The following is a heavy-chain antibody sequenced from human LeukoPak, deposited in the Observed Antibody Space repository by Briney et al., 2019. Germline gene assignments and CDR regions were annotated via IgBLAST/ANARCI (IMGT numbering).Heavy chain of an antibody. D-gene: IGHD6-25*01. J-gene: IGHJ3*01. CDR3: ARDSAADDNDFDV. V-gene: IGHV3-33*01. CDR2: IWSHGNRK. Sequence: GGSLRLSCIPSGFSFSSYGMHWVRQAPGKGLEWVAVIWSHGNRKHHSDSGAGRFAISRDNPKNILYRQINSLRAEDTALYYCARDSAADDNDFDVWGQGTMVTVSS. CDR1: GFSFSSYG.